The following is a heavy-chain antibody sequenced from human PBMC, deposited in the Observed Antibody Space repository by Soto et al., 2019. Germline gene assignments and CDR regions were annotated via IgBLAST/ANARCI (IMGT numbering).Heavy chain of an antibody. D-gene: IGHD6-6*01. CDR3: AVEYSSSFGMDV. J-gene: IGHJ6*02. V-gene: IGHV5-51*01. Sequence: GESLKLSCKGSVYSFTSSSIGWVGQMPGKGLEWMGIIYSGDSDTRYSPSFQGQVTISADKSISTAYLQWSSLKASDTAMYYCAVEYSSSFGMDVWGQGTTVTVSS. CDR1: VYSFTSSS. CDR2: IYSGDSDT.